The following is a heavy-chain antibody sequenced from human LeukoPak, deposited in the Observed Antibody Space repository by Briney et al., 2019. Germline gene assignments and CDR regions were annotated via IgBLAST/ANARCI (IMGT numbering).Heavy chain of an antibody. J-gene: IGHJ6*03. CDR3: ASGSGSYRTPYYYMDV. CDR2: IYSGGST. V-gene: IGHV3-53*01. D-gene: IGHD3-10*01. Sequence: GGSLRLSCAASGFTFSYYWMNWVRQAPGKGLEWVSVIYSGGSTYYADSVKGRFTISRDNSKNTLYLQMNSLRAEDTAVYYCASGSGSYRTPYYYMDVWGTGTTVTVSS. CDR1: GFTFSYYW.